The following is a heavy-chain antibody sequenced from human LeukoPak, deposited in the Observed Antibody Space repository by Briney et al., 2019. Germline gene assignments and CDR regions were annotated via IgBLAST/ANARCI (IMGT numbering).Heavy chain of an antibody. V-gene: IGHV3-7*03. D-gene: IGHD3-10*01. CDR2: IKQDGSEK. Sequence: GGSLRLSRAASGFTFSSYWMSWVRQAPGKGLEWVANIKQDGSEKYYVDSVEGRFTISRDNAKNSLYLQMSSLRAEDTAVYYCARYGSGSSYDYWGQGTLVTVSS. J-gene: IGHJ4*02. CDR1: GFTFSSYW. CDR3: ARYGSGSSYDY.